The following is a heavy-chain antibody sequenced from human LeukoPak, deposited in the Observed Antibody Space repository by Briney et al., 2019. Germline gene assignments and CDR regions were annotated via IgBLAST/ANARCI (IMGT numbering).Heavy chain of an antibody. J-gene: IGHJ6*02. CDR2: IYYSGST. CDR1: GGSISSGDYY. CDR3: ARFGYCSSTSCQGVYGMDV. Sequence: SETLSLTCTVSGGSISSGDYYWSWIRQPPGKGLEWIGYIYYSGSTYYNPSLKSRVTISVDTSKNQFSLKLSSVTAADTAVYYCARFGYCSSTSCQGVYGMDVWGQGTTVTVSS. V-gene: IGHV4-30-4*01. D-gene: IGHD2-2*01.